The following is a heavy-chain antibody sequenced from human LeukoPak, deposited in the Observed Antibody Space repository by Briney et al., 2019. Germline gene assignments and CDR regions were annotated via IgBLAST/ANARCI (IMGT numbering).Heavy chain of an antibody. CDR2: IYTSGST. CDR3: ASKEVYGSEEGYFDY. CDR1: GGSISSGSYY. Sequence: SETLSLTCTVSGGSISSGSYYWSWIRQPAGKGLEWIGRIYTSGSTNYNPSLKSRVTISVDTSKNQFSLKLSPVTAADTAVYYCASKEVYGSEEGYFDYWGQGTLVTVSS. D-gene: IGHD3-10*01. V-gene: IGHV4-61*02. J-gene: IGHJ4*02.